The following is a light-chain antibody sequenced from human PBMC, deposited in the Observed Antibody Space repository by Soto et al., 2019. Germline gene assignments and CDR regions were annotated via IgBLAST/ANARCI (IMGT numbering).Light chain of an antibody. CDR2: GAS. CDR3: QQYNNWPPWT. J-gene: IGKJ1*01. Sequence: EIVMTQSPATLSVSPGERATLSCRASQSVSNNLAWYQQKAGQAPRLLIYGASTRATGIPARFSGSGSGTDFTLTISSLQSEDFSVYYCQQYNNWPPWTFGQGTKVEIK. V-gene: IGKV3-15*01. CDR1: QSVSNN.